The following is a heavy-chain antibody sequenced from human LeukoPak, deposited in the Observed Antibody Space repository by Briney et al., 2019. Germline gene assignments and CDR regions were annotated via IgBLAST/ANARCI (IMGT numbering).Heavy chain of an antibody. CDR2: IVVGSGNT. D-gene: IGHD1-26*01. CDR3: AAVSPQWELLDCYFDY. CDR1: GFTFTSSA. V-gene: IGHV1-58*01. Sequence: GASVKVSCKASGFTFTSSAVQWVRQARGQRLEWIGWIVVGSGNTNYAQKFQERVTITRDMSTSTAYMELSSLRSEDTAVYYCAAVSPQWELLDCYFDYWGQGTLVTVSS. J-gene: IGHJ4*02.